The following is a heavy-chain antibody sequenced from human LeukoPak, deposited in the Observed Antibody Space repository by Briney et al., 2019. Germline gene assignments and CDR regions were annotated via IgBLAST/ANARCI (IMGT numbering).Heavy chain of an antibody. CDR3: AKDFLQRDGYNENYFDY. Sequence: PGGSLRLSCAASGFTFSSYGMHWVRQAPGKGLEWVAVISYDGSDKYYADSVKGRFTISRDNSKNTLYLQMNSLRAEDTAVYYCAKDFLQRDGYNENYFDYWGQGTLVTVSS. CDR2: ISYDGSDK. V-gene: IGHV3-30*18. D-gene: IGHD5-24*01. CDR1: GFTFSSYG. J-gene: IGHJ4*02.